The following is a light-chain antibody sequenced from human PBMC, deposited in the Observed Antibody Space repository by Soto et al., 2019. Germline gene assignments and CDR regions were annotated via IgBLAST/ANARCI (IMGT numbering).Light chain of an antibody. Sequence: EIVLTQSPATLSLSPGERATLSCRASQSVSGYLAWNQQKPGQAPRLLIYDASNRATGIPARFSGSGSGTDFTLTISSLEPEDFAVYYCQQRSTFTFGQGTRLEIK. CDR1: QSVSGY. V-gene: IGKV3-11*01. J-gene: IGKJ5*01. CDR2: DAS. CDR3: QQRSTFT.